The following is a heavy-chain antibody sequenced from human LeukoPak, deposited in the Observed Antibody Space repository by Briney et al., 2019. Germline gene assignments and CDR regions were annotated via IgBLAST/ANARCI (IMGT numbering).Heavy chain of an antibody. V-gene: IGHV3-13*01. CDR1: GFTFSSYD. J-gene: IGHJ4*02. Sequence: GGSLRLPCAASGFTFSSYDMHWVRQATGKGLEWVSAIGTAGDTYYPGSVKGRFTISRENAKNSLYLQMNSLRAEDTAVYYCARGSGYYYDSSGPLGPYYFDYWGQGTLVTVSS. D-gene: IGHD3-22*01. CDR2: IGTAGDT. CDR3: ARGSGYYYDSSGPLGPYYFDY.